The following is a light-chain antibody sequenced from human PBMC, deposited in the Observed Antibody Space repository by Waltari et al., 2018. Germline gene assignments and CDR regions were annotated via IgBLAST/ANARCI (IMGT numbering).Light chain of an antibody. CDR1: SGSIATNY. CDR3: QSYDNRNHWV. V-gene: IGLV6-57*01. J-gene: IGLJ3*02. Sequence: NFMLTQPLSVSESPGKTVTISCTRSSGSIATNYVQWYQQRPGSSPTAVIYADNQRPSGVPVRFSGSIDSSSNSASLTISGLKTEDEADYYCQSYDNRNHWVFGGGTKLTVL. CDR2: ADN.